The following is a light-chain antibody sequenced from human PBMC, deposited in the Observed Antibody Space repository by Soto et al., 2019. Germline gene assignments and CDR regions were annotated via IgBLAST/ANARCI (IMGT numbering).Light chain of an antibody. CDR1: QSVSSSY. CDR2: GAS. V-gene: IGKV3D-15*01. CDR3: QQYNLWPLT. Sequence: EIVLTQSPATLSVSPGERATLSCRASQSVSSSYLAWYQQKPGQAPRLLIYGASNRATGIPDRFSGSGSGTEFTLTINSLQSEDFAVYYCQQYNLWPLTFGGGTKVDIK. J-gene: IGKJ4*01.